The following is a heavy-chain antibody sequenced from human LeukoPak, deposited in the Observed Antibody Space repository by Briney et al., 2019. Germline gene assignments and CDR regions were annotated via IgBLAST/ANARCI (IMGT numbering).Heavy chain of an antibody. D-gene: IGHD6-13*01. V-gene: IGHV3-23*01. CDR2: NSGSGGTT. J-gene: IGHJ2*01. CDR1: GFPFNSYA. Sequence: PGGSLRLSCAASGFPFNSYAMSWVRQAAGKGLEWVSGNSGSGGTTYYADSVKGRFTISRDNSKNTLYLQLNSLRPEDTAVYYCARSSSWYGNFDLWGRGTLVTVSS. CDR3: ARSSSWYGNFDL.